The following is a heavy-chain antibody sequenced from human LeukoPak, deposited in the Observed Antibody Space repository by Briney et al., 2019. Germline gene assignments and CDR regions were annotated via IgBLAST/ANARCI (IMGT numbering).Heavy chain of an antibody. D-gene: IGHD3-10*01. CDR2: IYYSGST. Sequence: SETLSLTCTVSGGSINSGYYYWSWIRQPPGKGLEWIGYIYYSGSTYYNPSLKSRVTISIDTSKNQFSLELSSVTAAGTAVYYCARHSSGSYYNPGFDYWGQGTLVTVSS. V-gene: IGHV4-30-4*01. CDR1: GGSINSGYYY. J-gene: IGHJ4*02. CDR3: ARHSSGSYYNPGFDY.